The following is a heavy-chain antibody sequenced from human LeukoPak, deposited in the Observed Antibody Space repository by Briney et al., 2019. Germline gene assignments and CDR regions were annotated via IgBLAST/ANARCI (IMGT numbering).Heavy chain of an antibody. CDR3: AKDREYSYGGDAFDI. J-gene: IGHJ3*02. Sequence: PGRSLRLSCAASGFTFSSYDMHWVRQAPGKGLEWVAVISYDGSNKYYADSVKGRFTISRDNSKNTLYLQMNSLRAEDTAVYYCAKDREYSYGGDAFDIWGQGTMVTVSS. V-gene: IGHV3-30*18. CDR1: GFTFSSYD. D-gene: IGHD5-18*01. CDR2: ISYDGSNK.